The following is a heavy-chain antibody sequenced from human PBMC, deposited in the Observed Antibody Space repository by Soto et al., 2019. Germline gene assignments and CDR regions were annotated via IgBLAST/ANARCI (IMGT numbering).Heavy chain of an antibody. CDR1: GGTFSSYG. V-gene: IGHV1-69*06. CDR2: IIAVYGTT. Sequence: SVKVSCKASGGTFSSYGVSWVRQAPGQGLEWMGGIIAVYGTTKYAQRFQGRVTLTADKSTGTVYMELNSLTSEDTAVYYCARGAYCTGTSCVSLLGSWGQGTLVTVSS. D-gene: IGHD2-2*01. J-gene: IGHJ4*02. CDR3: ARGAYCTGTSCVSLLGS.